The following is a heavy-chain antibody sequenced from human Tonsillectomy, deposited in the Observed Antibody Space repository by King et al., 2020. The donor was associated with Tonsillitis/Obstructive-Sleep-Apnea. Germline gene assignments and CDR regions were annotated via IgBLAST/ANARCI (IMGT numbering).Heavy chain of an antibody. Sequence: VQLLESGGGLVKPGGSLRLSCSASGFTFRSYSMNWVRHAPGRGLDWVSSISSSSSYIYYADSVKGRCTLTRDNAKNSLYLQMDSLGAEDTAVYYCARGGAAVVSGVDYWGQGALVTVSS. CDR3: ARGGAAVVSGVDY. V-gene: IGHV3-21*01. CDR1: GFTFRSYS. D-gene: IGHD4-23*01. J-gene: IGHJ4*02. CDR2: ISSSSSYI.